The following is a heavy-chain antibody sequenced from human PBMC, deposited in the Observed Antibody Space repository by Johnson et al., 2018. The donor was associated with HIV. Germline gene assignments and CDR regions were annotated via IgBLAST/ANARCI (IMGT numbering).Heavy chain of an antibody. Sequence: QMQLVESGGGLIQPGGSLRLSCAASGFTVSSNYMSWIRQAPGKGLEWVSYISSSGSTIYYADSVKGRFTISRDNAKNSLYLQMNSLRAEDTAVYYCARVSNHAFDIWGQGTMVTVSS. CDR3: ARVSNHAFDI. J-gene: IGHJ3*02. CDR2: ISSSGSTI. V-gene: IGHV3-11*04. CDR1: GFTVSSNY.